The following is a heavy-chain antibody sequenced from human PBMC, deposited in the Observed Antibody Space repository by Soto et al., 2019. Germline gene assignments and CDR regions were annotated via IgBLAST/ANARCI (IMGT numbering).Heavy chain of an antibody. CDR2: IYYSGST. J-gene: IGHJ6*02. V-gene: IGHV4-30-4*01. CDR3: ARELTEGYYYYGMDV. D-gene: IGHD2-8*01. Sequence: QVQLQESGPGLVKPSQTLSLTCTVSGGSISSGDYYWSWIRQPPGKGLEWIGYIYYSGSTYYNPSLKSRVTISVDTSKNQFSLKLSSVTAADTAVYYCARELTEGYYYYGMDVWAKGPRSPSP. CDR1: GGSISSGDYY.